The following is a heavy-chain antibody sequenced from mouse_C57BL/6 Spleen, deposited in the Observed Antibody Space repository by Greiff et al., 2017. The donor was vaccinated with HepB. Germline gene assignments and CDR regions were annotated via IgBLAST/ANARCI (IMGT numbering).Heavy chain of an antibody. Sequence: VQLQQSGPELVKPGASVKISCKASGYAFSSSWMNWVKQRPGKGLEWIGRIYPEDGDTNYNGKFKGKATLAADKSSSTAYMQLSSLTSEDSAVYCCARGGNYYAMDDWGQGTSVTVSS. CDR2: IYPEDGDT. CDR1: GYAFSSSW. D-gene: IGHD2-1*01. V-gene: IGHV1-82*01. J-gene: IGHJ4*01. CDR3: ARGGNYYAMDD.